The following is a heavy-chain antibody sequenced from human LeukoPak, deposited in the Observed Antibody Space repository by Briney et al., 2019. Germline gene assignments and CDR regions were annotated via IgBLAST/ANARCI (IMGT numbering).Heavy chain of an antibody. CDR1: GGSFSGYY. CDR2: INHSGST. Sequence: SETLSLTCAVYGGSFSGYYWSWIRQPPGKGLEWIGEINHSGSTNYNPSLKSRVTISVDTSKNQFSLKLTSVTAADAAVYYCVKRYYGGNGYAYWGQGTLVTVSS. D-gene: IGHD4-23*01. J-gene: IGHJ4*02. V-gene: IGHV4-34*01. CDR3: VKRYYGGNGYAY.